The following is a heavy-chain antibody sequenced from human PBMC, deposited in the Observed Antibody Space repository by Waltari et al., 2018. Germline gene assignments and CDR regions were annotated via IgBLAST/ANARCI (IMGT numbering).Heavy chain of an antibody. D-gene: IGHD3-10*01. CDR2: INHRGST. Sequence: QVQLQQWGAGLLKPSETLSLTCAVYGGSFSGYYWSWIRQPPGKGLEWIGEINHRGSTNYNPSLKSRVTISVDTSKNQFSLKLSSVTAADTAVYYCARGGPRHYYGSGHFDYWGQGTLVTVSS. V-gene: IGHV4-34*01. CDR3: ARGGPRHYYGSGHFDY. J-gene: IGHJ4*02. CDR1: GGSFSGYY.